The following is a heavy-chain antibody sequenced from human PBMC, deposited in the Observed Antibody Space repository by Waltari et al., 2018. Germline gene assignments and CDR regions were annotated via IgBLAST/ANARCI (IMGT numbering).Heavy chain of an antibody. CDR1: GGSISTNYN. D-gene: IGHD4-17*01. Sequence: QLPLQESGPGLVKPSETLSLTCTVSGGSISTNYNWGWIRQPPGKGLEWMGNMQYRGSTFYNPSLESRGTISLDTWKNQFSLRLSSVGAADTAVYFCGRIAFGDEGGYFQYWGQGTLVTVSS. J-gene: IGHJ1*01. V-gene: IGHV4-39*01. CDR2: MQYRGST. CDR3: GRIAFGDEGGYFQY.